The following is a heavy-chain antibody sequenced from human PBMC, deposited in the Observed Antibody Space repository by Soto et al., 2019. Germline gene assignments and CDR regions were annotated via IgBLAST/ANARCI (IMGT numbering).Heavy chain of an antibody. CDR3: AKQTPKHYGDIADFDY. CDR2: ISGSGGST. CDR1: GFTFSSYA. J-gene: IGHJ4*02. V-gene: IGHV3-23*01. D-gene: IGHD4-17*01. Sequence: EVQLLESGGGLVQPGGYLRLSCAASGFTFSSYAMSWVRQAPGKGLEWVSAISGSGGSTYYADSVKGRFTISRDNSKNTLYLQMNRLRAEDTAVYYCAKQTPKHYGDIADFDYWGQGTLVTVS.